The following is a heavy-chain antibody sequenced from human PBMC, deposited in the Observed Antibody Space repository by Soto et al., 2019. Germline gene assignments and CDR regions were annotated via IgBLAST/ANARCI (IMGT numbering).Heavy chain of an antibody. CDR2: ISGSGGST. Sequence: EVQLLESGGGLVQPGGSLRLSCAASGFTFSSYAMSWVRQAPGKGLEWVSAISGSGGSTYYADSVKGRFTISRDNSKNTLYLQMNSLRAEDRAVYYCAKVLPSSSWYVSNWFDPWGQGTLVTVSS. J-gene: IGHJ5*02. V-gene: IGHV3-23*01. D-gene: IGHD6-13*01. CDR1: GFTFSSYA. CDR3: AKVLPSSSWYVSNWFDP.